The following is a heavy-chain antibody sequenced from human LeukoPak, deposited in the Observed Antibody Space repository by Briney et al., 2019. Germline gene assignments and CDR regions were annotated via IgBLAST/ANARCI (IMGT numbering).Heavy chain of an antibody. Sequence: GGSLRLSCVASGFTFNHYGMNWVRQAPGKGLEWVSIISGSGDSAFYADSVKGRFTISRDNSKNTLYLQMNSLRAEDTAMYYCAQKRGGYTPFDYWGQGTLVTVSS. CDR3: AQKRGGYTPFDY. CDR1: GFTFNHYG. V-gene: IGHV3-23*01. D-gene: IGHD5-12*01. J-gene: IGHJ4*02. CDR2: ISGSGDSA.